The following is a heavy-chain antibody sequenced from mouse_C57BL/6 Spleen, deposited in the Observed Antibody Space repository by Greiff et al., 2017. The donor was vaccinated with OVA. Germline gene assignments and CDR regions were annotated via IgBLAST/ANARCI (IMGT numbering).Heavy chain of an antibody. V-gene: IGHV1-82*01. CDR3: ARSGDGYYVYAMDY. D-gene: IGHD2-3*01. J-gene: IGHJ4*01. CDR2: IYPGDGDT. CDR1: GYAFSSSW. Sequence: QVQLKQSGPELVKPGASVKISCKASGYAFSSSWMNWVKQRPGKGLEWIGRIYPGDGDTNYNGKFKGKATLTADKSSSTAYMQLSSLTSEDSAVYFCARSGDGYYVYAMDYWGQGTSVTVSS.